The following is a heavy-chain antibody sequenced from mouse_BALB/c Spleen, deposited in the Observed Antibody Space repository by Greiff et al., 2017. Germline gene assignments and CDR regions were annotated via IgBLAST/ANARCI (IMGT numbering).Heavy chain of an antibody. Sequence: EVQVVESGGGLVQPGGSRKLSCAASGFPFSSFGMHWVRQAPEKGLEWVAYISSGSSTIYYADTVKGRFTISRDNPKNTLFLQMTSLRSEDTAMYYCARNTVFDYWGQGTTLTVSS. CDR2: ISSGSSTI. CDR3: ARNTVFDY. CDR1: GFPFSSFG. J-gene: IGHJ2*01. V-gene: IGHV5-17*02. D-gene: IGHD1-1*01.